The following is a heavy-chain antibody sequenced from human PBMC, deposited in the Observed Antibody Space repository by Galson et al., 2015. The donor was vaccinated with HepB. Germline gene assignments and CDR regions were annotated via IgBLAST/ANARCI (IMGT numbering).Heavy chain of an antibody. CDR3: ARGYVDSYDQGVYYYYYMDV. CDR2: IIPIFGTA. D-gene: IGHD5-18*01. J-gene: IGHJ6*03. Sequence: QSGAEVKKPGASVKVSCKASGGTFSSYATSWVRQAPGQGLEWMGGIIPIFGTANYAQKFQGRVTITADESTSTAYMELSSLRSEDAAVYYCARGYVDSYDQGVYYYYYMDVWGKGTTVTVSS. V-gene: IGHV1-69*13. CDR1: GGTFSSYA.